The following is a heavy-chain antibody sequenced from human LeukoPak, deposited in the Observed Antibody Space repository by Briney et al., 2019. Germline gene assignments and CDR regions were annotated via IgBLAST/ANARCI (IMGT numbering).Heavy chain of an antibody. D-gene: IGHD3-22*01. CDR2: IYTSGST. Sequence: PSETLSLTCTVSGGSISSGSYYWSWIRQPAGKGLEWIGRIYTSGSTNYTPSLKSRVTISVDTSKNQFSLKLSSVTAADTAVYYCARDDSSGYYSFHNYWGQGTLVTVSS. V-gene: IGHV4-61*02. J-gene: IGHJ4*02. CDR3: ARDDSSGYYSFHNY. CDR1: GGSISSGSYY.